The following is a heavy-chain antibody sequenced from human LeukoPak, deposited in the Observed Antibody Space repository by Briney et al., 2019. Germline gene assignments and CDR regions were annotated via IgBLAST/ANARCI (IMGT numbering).Heavy chain of an antibody. CDR1: GFTFDDYG. V-gene: IGHV3-20*04. D-gene: IGHD2-2*01. J-gene: IGHJ4*02. CDR2: INWNGGST. Sequence: GGSLRLSCAASGFTFDDYGMSWVRQAPGKGLEWVSGINWNGGSTGYADSVKGRFTISRDNAKNSLYLQMNNLRAEDTALYYCARADCSNTSCSQYYFDYCGQGTLVTVSS. CDR3: ARADCSNTSCSQYYFDY.